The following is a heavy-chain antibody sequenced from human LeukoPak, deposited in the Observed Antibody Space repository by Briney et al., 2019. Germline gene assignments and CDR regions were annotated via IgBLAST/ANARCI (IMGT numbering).Heavy chain of an antibody. D-gene: IGHD5-12*01. CDR2: ISYDGSNK. V-gene: IGHV3-30*04. J-gene: IGHJ4*02. CDR3: ARVSNVATGGYFDY. CDR1: GFTFSSYA. Sequence: GGSLRLSCAASGFTFSSYAMHWVRQAPGKGLEWVAIISYDGSNKYYADSVKGRFTISRDNSKNTLYLQMNSLRAEDTAVYYCARVSNVATGGYFDYWGQGTLVTVSS.